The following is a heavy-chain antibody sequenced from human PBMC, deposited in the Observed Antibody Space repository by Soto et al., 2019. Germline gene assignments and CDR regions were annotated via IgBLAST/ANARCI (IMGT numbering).Heavy chain of an antibody. V-gene: IGHV3-64D*08. CDR3: VYYDILTGYFPPGTKTTDY. Sequence: GGSLRLSCSASGFTFSSYAMHWVRQAPGKGLEYVSAISSNGGSTYYADSVKGRFTISRDNSKNTLYLQMSSLRAEDTAVYYCVYYDILTGYFPPGTKTTDYWGQGTLVTVSS. CDR2: ISSNGGST. D-gene: IGHD3-9*01. CDR1: GFTFSSYA. J-gene: IGHJ4*02.